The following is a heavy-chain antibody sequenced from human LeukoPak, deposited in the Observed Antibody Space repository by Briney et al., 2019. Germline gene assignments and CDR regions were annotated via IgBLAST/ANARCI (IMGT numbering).Heavy chain of an antibody. CDR2: IYSGGST. J-gene: IGHJ3*02. V-gene: IGHV3-53*01. D-gene: IGHD1-26*01. CDR3: ARGGSYLSAFDI. CDR1: GFTFSSYG. Sequence: PGGSLRLSCAASGFTFSSYGMHWVRQAPGKGLEWVSIIYSGGSTFYADSVKGRFTISRDNSKNTLYLQMNSPRAEDTAVYYCARGGSYLSAFDIWGQGTMVTVSS.